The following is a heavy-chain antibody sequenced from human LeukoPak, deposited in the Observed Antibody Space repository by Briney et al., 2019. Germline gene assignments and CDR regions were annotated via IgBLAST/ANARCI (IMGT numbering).Heavy chain of an antibody. Sequence: GRSLRLSCSASGFVFSGYPLHWISQSPGKGPEWVAVISFDGSHQYYADSVKGRFTVSRDTSKNSLYLQMNSLRAEDTAVYYCAREKDRYCSGGSCYFAGMDVWGQGTTVTVSS. CDR3: AREKDRYCSGGSCYFAGMDV. D-gene: IGHD2-15*01. V-gene: IGHV3-30*07. J-gene: IGHJ6*02. CDR1: GFVFSGYP. CDR2: ISFDGSHQ.